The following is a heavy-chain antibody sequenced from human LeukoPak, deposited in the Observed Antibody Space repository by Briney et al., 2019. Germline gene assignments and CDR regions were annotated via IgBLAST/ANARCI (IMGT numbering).Heavy chain of an antibody. J-gene: IGHJ4*02. V-gene: IGHV4-34*01. CDR2: INHSGST. CDR1: GGSFSGYY. CDR3: ARAYTPFYCSGGSCSAYYFDY. Sequence: SETLSRTCAVYGGSFSGYYWSWIRQPPGKGLEWIGEINHSGSTNYNPSLKSRVTISVDTSKNQFSLKLSSVTAADTAVYYCARAYTPFYCSGGSCSAYYFDYWGQGTLVTVSS. D-gene: IGHD2-15*01.